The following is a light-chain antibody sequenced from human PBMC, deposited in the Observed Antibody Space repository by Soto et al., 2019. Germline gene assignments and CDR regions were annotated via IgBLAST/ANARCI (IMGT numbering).Light chain of an antibody. J-gene: IGKJ1*01. CDR2: GAS. Sequence: EIVLTQSPGTLSLSPGERATLSCRANQSVSSSYLAWYQQKPGQAPRLLIYGASSRATGIPDRFSGSGSGTDFTLTISRLEPEDFEVYYCQQYGSSSWTLGQGTKVDI. CDR1: QSVSSSY. CDR3: QQYGSSSWT. V-gene: IGKV3-20*01.